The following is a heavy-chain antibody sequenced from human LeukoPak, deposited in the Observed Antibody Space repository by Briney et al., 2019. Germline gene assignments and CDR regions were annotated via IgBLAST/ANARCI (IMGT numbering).Heavy chain of an antibody. J-gene: IGHJ5*02. CDR2: INHSGST. CDR1: GGSLSGYY. CDR3: ARGFREFDP. Sequence: PSETLSLTRAVYGGSLSGYYWSWIRQPPGKGLEWIGEINHSGSTNYNPSLKSRVTISLDTSKNQFSLNLSSVTAADTAVYYCARGFREFDPWGQGTLVTVSS. D-gene: IGHD5-24*01. V-gene: IGHV4-34*01.